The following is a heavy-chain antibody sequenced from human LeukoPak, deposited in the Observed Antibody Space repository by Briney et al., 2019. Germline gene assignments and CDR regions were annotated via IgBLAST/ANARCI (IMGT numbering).Heavy chain of an antibody. V-gene: IGHV1-69*05. CDR2: IIPIFGTA. J-gene: IGHJ3*02. CDR3: AEGELRFSPDAFDI. CDR1: GGTFSSYA. Sequence: SVKVSCKASGGTFSSYAISWVRQAPGQGLEWMGGIIPIFGTANYAQKFQGRVTITTDESTSTAYMELSSLRSEDTAVYYCAEGELRFSPDAFDIWGQGTMVTVSS. D-gene: IGHD3-3*01.